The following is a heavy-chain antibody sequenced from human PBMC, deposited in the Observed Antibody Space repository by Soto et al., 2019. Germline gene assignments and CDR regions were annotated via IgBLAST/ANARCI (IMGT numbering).Heavy chain of an antibody. CDR1: GFTFGSYA. J-gene: IGHJ3*02. Sequence: GGSLRLSCAASGFTFGSYAMSWVRQAPGKGLEWVSAISGSGGSTYYADSVKGRFTISRDHSKNTLYLQMNSLRAEDTALYYCARWTYYDFWSGEDAFDIWGQGTMVTVSS. CDR3: ARWTYYDFWSGEDAFDI. V-gene: IGHV3-23*01. D-gene: IGHD3-3*01. CDR2: ISGSGGST.